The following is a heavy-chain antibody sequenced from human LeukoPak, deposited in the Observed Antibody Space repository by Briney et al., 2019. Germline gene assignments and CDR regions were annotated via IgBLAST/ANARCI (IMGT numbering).Heavy chain of an antibody. D-gene: IGHD5-24*01. J-gene: IGHJ4*02. CDR3: AKDSRDGYNTPKIDY. Sequence: PGRSLRLSCAASGFTFDDYAMHWVRQAPGKALGWVGGINWNSVRKDYADSVKGRFTISRDNAKNSLDLQMNSLREDDTAFYYCAKDSRDGYNTPKIDYWGQGILVTVSS. CDR2: INWNSVRK. V-gene: IGHV3-9*01. CDR1: GFTFDDYA.